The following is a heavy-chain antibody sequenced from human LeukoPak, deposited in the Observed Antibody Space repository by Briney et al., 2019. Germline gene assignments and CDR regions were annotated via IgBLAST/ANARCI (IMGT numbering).Heavy chain of an antibody. CDR1: GYTFTSCY. CDR2: VDPSDGST. J-gene: IGHJ3*02. V-gene: IGHV1-46*01. CDR3: ARKLSGKYLVFDI. Sequence: ASVKVSCKASGYTFTSCYMHWIRQAPGQGLQWVGIVDPSDGSTTYAQKFQGRVTMTRDTSTSTVYMDLSSLRSEDTAVYYCARKLSGKYLVFDIWGQGTMVTVSS. D-gene: IGHD1-26*01.